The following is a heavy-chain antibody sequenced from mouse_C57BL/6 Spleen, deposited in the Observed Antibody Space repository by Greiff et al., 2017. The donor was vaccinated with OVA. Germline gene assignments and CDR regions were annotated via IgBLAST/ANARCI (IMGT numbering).Heavy chain of an antibody. J-gene: IGHJ1*03. CDR2: IHPNSGST. CDR3: ARGTDGNYETDWYFDV. D-gene: IGHD2-1*01. CDR1: GYTFTSYW. V-gene: IGHV1-64*01. Sequence: QVQLQQPGAELVKPGASVKLSCKASGYTFTSYWMHWVKQRPGQGLEWIGMIHPNSGSTNYNEKFKSRATLTVDKSSSTAYMQLSSLTSEDSAVYYCARGTDGNYETDWYFDVWGTGTTVTVSS.